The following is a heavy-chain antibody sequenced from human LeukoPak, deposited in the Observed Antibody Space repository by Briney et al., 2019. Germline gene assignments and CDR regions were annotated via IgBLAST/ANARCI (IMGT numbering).Heavy chain of an antibody. CDR3: AREGLAIFGVVNYYMDV. V-gene: IGHV1-2*02. CDR2: INPNSGGT. J-gene: IGHJ6*03. Sequence: GASVKVSCKASGYTFTGYYMHWVRQAPGQGLEWMGWINPNSGGTNYAQKFQGRVTMTRDTSISTAYMELRRLRSDDTAVYYCAREGLAIFGVVNYYMDVWGKGTTVTVSS. D-gene: IGHD3-3*01. CDR1: GYTFTGYY.